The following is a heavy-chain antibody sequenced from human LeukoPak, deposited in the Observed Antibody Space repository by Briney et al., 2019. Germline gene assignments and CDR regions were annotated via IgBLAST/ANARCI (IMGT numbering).Heavy chain of an antibody. CDR1: GFTFSSYA. CDR2: ISGSGGST. Sequence: GGSLRLSCAASGFTFSSYAMSWVRQAPGKGLEWVSAISGSGGSTYYADPVKGRFTISRDNSKNTLYLQMNSLRAEDTAVYYCANYYGSGSYFDYWGQGTLVTVSS. V-gene: IGHV3-23*01. D-gene: IGHD3-10*01. CDR3: ANYYGSGSYFDY. J-gene: IGHJ4*02.